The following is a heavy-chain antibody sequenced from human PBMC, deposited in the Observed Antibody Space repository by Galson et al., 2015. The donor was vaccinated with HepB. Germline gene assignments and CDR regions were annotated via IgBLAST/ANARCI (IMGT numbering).Heavy chain of an antibody. D-gene: IGHD2-15*01. J-gene: IGHJ4*02. CDR3: AKNIGTCNGGTCRPLDY. V-gene: IGHV3-23*01. CDR2: VTGSGGFT. CDR1: GFSFSDSA. Sequence: SLRLSCAASGFSFSDSAMTWVRQAPGKGLEWVSIVTGSGGFTYYADSVKGRFTISRDNSKNTLYLQMNSLRAEDAAVYYCAKNIGTCNGGTCRPLDYWGQGTLVTVSS.